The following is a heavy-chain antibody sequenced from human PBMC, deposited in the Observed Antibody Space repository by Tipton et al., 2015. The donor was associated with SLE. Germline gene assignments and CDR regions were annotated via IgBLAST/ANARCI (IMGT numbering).Heavy chain of an antibody. Sequence: TLSLTCTVSGGSISSSSYYWGWIRQPPGKGLEWIGRIYYSGSTYYNPSLKSRVTISVDTSKNQFSLKLSSVTAADTAVYYCASPMLSNWYFDLWGRGTLVTVSS. J-gene: IGHJ2*01. D-gene: IGHD2-8*01. V-gene: IGHV4-39*01. CDR2: IYYSGST. CDR1: GGSISSSSYY. CDR3: ASPMLSNWYFDL.